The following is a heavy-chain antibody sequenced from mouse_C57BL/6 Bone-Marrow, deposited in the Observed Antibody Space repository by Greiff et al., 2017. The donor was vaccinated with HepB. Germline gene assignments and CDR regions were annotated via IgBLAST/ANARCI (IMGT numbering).Heavy chain of an antibody. CDR1: GYTFTSYG. J-gene: IGHJ1*03. CDR2: IYPRSGNT. V-gene: IGHV1-81*01. CDR3: ARGLLRHWYFDV. Sequence: VQLQQSGAELARPGASVKLSCKASGYTFTSYGISWVKQRTGQGLEWIGEIYPRSGNTYYNEKFKGKATLTADKSSSTAYMELRSLTSEDSAVYFCARGLLRHWYFDVWGTGTTVTVSS. D-gene: IGHD1-2*01.